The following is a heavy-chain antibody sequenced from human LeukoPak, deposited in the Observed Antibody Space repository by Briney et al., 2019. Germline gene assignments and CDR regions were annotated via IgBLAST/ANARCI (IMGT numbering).Heavy chain of an antibody. CDR2: IRSKAYGGTT. V-gene: IGHV3-49*04. D-gene: IGHD2-2*01. CDR3: TRVGWEVVPAALYYFDY. Sequence: PGGSLRLSCTASGFTFGDYAMSWVRQAPGKGLEWVGFIRSKAYGGTTEYAASVKGRFTISRDDSKSIAYLQMDSLKTEDTAVYYCTRVGWEVVPAALYYFDYWGQGTLVTVSS. CDR1: GFTFGDYA. J-gene: IGHJ4*02.